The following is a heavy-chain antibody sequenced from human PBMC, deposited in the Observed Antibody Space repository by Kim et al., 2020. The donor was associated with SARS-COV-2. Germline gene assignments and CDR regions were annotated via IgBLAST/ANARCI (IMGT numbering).Heavy chain of an antibody. Sequence: PSFQGQVTISPAKSISTAYLQWSSLKASDTAMYYCARRPTALRGTYYFDYWGQGTLVTVSS. D-gene: IGHD1-1*01. CDR3: ARRPTALRGTYYFDY. V-gene: IGHV5-51*01. J-gene: IGHJ4*02.